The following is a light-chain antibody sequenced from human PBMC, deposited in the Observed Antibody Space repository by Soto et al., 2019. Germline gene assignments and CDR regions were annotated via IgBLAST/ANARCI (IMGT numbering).Light chain of an antibody. CDR2: DAS. J-gene: IGKJ5*01. CDR3: QQYYDWPIT. Sequence: EIVLTQSPTTLSLSPGERSTLSCRASQSVSNYLSWYQQKPGQAPRLLLYDASNRATGIPARFSGSGSGTEFTLTISSLKPEDFAVYYCQQYYDWPITFGHGTRLEIK. CDR1: QSVSNY. V-gene: IGKV3-11*01.